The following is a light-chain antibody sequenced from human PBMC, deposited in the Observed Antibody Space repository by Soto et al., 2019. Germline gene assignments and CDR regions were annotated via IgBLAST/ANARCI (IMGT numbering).Light chain of an antibody. Sequence: ETVMTQSPATLSVSPGKRATLSCRASRSVSSNLAWYQQKPGQAPRLLIYGASTRATGIPARFSGGGSGTEFTLTISSLQSEDAVVYHCQQYYNWSPLTFGGGTKVEIK. CDR2: GAS. CDR3: QQYYNWSPLT. J-gene: IGKJ4*01. V-gene: IGKV3-15*01. CDR1: RSVSSN.